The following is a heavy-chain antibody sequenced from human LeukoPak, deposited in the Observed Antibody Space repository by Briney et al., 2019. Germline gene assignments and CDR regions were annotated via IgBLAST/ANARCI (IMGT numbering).Heavy chain of an antibody. CDR1: GYTFTSYT. CDR3: AREMGARAWFDP. Sequence: ASVKVSCKASGYTFTSYTMSWVRQAPGQGLEWMGWIGAFNGYTNYAQKLQGRVTLTTDTSTSTVYMHLRSLRPDDTAVYYCAREMGARAWFDPWGQGTLVTVSS. J-gene: IGHJ5*02. V-gene: IGHV1-18*01. CDR2: IGAFNGYT. D-gene: IGHD3-16*01.